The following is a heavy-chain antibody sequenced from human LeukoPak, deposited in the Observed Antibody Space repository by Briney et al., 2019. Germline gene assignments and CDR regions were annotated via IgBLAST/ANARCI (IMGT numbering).Heavy chain of an antibody. CDR1: GYTFTSYD. V-gene: IGHV1-69*13. CDR2: IIPIFGTA. Sequence: GASVKVSCKASGYTFTSYDISWVRQAPGQGLEWMGGIIPIFGTANYAQKFQGRVTITADESTSTAYMELSSLRSEDTAVYYCARVVPAAIPGFDPWGQGTLVTVSS. D-gene: IGHD2-2*01. CDR3: ARVVPAAIPGFDP. J-gene: IGHJ5*02.